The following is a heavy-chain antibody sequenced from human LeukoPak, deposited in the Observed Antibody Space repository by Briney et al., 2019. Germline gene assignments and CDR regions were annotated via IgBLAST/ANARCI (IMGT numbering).Heavy chain of an antibody. Sequence: GASVKVSCKASGYTFTSYDINWVRQATGQGLEWMGWMNPNSGKTGNAQKLQGRVTMSRNTSISTAYMELSSLRSKDTAGYYCARSNRLRHWSGGSCYSFGYWGQGTLVTVSS. CDR1: GYTFTSYD. D-gene: IGHD2-15*01. CDR3: ARSNRLRHWSGGSCYSFGY. CDR2: MNPNSGKT. V-gene: IGHV1-8*01. J-gene: IGHJ4*02.